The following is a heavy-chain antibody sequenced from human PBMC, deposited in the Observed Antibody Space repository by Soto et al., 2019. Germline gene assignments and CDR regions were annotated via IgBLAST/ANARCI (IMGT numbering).Heavy chain of an antibody. V-gene: IGHV2-5*02. CDR2: IYWDGDK. J-gene: IGHJ6*02. CDR3: AHSRCGRDCLRSYSSHYYYSMDV. D-gene: IGHD2-21*02. Sequence: QITLKESGPTLVKPTQTLTLTCTFSGFSLNTGGLGVGWIRQPPGKALEWLALIYWDGDKRYSTSLKSRLSITKDPSNNQVVLTMTNMDPVDTATYYCAHSRCGRDCLRSYSSHYYYSMDVRGQGTTITVFS. CDR1: GFSLNTGGLG.